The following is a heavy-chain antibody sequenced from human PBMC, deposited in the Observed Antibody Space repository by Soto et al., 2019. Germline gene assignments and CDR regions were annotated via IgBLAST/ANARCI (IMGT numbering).Heavy chain of an antibody. J-gene: IGHJ3*02. V-gene: IGHV4-34*01. CDR2: INLSGST. CDR3: ARGIIAGAFDI. D-gene: IGHD6-13*01. CDR1: GGSFSGYY. Sequence: QVQLQQWGAGLLKPSETLSLTCAVYGGSFSGYYWSWIRQPPGKGLEWIGEINLSGSTNYNPSLKSRVTISVDTSKNQFSLKLSSVTAADTAVYYCARGIIAGAFDIWGQGTMVTVSS.